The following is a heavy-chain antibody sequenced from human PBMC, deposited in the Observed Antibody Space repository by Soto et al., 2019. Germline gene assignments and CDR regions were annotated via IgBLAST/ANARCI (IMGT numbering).Heavy chain of an antibody. V-gene: IGHV1-18*01. Sequence: ASVKVSCKASGYTFTSYGISWVRQAPGQGLEWMGWISAYNGNTNYAQKLQGRVTMTTDTSTSTAYMELRILRSDDTAVFYCARVQCSGGSCYSIPWFDPWGQGTLVTVSS. CDR1: GYTFTSYG. CDR2: ISAYNGNT. D-gene: IGHD2-15*01. CDR3: ARVQCSGGSCYSIPWFDP. J-gene: IGHJ5*02.